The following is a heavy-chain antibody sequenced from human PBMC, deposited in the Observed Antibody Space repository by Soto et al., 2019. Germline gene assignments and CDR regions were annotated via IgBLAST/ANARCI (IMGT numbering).Heavy chain of an antibody. CDR3: ARERVYYYDSSGYRVYYFDY. J-gene: IGHJ4*02. CDR2: IYYSGST. Sequence: SETLSLTCTVSGGSISSGGYYWSWIRQHPGKGLEWIGYIYYSGSTYYNPSLKSRVTISVDTSKNQFSLKLSSVTAADTAVYYCARERVYYYDSSGYRVYYFDYWGQGTLVTVSS. D-gene: IGHD3-22*01. CDR1: GGSISSGGYY. V-gene: IGHV4-31*03.